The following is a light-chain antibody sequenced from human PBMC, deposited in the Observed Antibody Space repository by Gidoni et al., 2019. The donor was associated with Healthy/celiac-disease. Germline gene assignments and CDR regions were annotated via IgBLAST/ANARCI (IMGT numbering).Light chain of an antibody. CDR3: QQLNSYPLT. J-gene: IGKJ4*01. CDR1: QGISSY. Sequence: DIQLTQSPSFLSASVGDRVTITCRASQGISSYLAWYQQKPGKAPKLLFYTASSLQSGVPSRFSSSGSRTEFTLTISILQPEDFATYCCQQLNSYPLTFGGGTKVEIK. CDR2: TAS. V-gene: IGKV1-9*01.